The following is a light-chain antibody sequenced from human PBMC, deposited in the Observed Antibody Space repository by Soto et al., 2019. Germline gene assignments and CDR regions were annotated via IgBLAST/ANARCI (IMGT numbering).Light chain of an antibody. V-gene: IGKV3-15*01. CDR2: DAS. Sequence: EIVMTQSPATLSVSPGERATLSCRASQSITSHLAWYQQKPGQTPRLLIYDASTRATGIPARFSASGSGTEFTLTVSSVLSEDFAVYYCQQYNTWPPYTLGQGTKLDIK. CDR1: QSITSH. CDR3: QQYNTWPPYT. J-gene: IGKJ2*01.